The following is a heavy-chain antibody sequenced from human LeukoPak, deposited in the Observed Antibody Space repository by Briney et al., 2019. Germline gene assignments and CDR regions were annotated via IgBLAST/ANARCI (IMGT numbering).Heavy chain of an antibody. J-gene: IGHJ4*02. CDR2: IYGDDSDT. V-gene: IGHV5-51*01. CDR1: GYSFSNYW. Sequence: GGSLRLSCKGSGYSFSNYWIGWVRQTPGKGLAWMGVIYGDDSDTRYNPSFQGQVTISADKSTGTAFLQLSSLKASDTAIYYCARPYRYCDDSSCPYFDYWGQGTLVTVSS. D-gene: IGHD3-9*01. CDR3: ARPYRYCDDSSCPYFDY.